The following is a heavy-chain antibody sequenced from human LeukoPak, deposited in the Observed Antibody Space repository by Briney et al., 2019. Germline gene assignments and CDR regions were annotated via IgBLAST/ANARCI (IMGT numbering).Heavy chain of an antibody. V-gene: IGHV1-18*01. CDR2: ISAYNGNT. D-gene: IGHD2-2*03. Sequence: ASVKVSCKASGYTFTSYGISWVRQAPGQGPEWMGWISAYNGNTNYAQKLQGRVTMTTDTSTSTAYMELRSLRSDDTAVYYCARDVDIVVVPAAIGLDYWGQGTLVTVSS. CDR1: GYTFTSYG. CDR3: ARDVDIVVVPAAIGLDY. J-gene: IGHJ4*02.